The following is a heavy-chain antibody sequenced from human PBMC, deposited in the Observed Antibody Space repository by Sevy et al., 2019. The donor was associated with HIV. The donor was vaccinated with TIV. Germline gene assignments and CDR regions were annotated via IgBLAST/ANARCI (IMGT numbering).Heavy chain of an antibody. Sequence: GGSLRLSCAASGFTFSSYGMHWVRQAPGKGLEWVAVIWYDGSNKYHADSVKGRFTISRDNSKNTLYLQMNSLRAEDTAVYYCARGIAAPNYYYYGMDDWGQWTTVTVSS. CDR3: ARGIAAPNYYYYGMDD. CDR2: IWYDGSNK. D-gene: IGHD6-13*01. V-gene: IGHV3-33*01. CDR1: GFTFSSYG. J-gene: IGHJ6*02.